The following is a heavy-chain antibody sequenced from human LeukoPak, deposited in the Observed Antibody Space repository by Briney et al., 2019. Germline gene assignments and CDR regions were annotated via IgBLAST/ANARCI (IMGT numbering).Heavy chain of an antibody. CDR1: GGSIRSYY. J-gene: IGHJ4*02. V-gene: IGHV4-59*08. CDR2: IYYSGST. CDR3: ARDYYASSGYYYFDY. D-gene: IGHD3-22*01. Sequence: SETLSLTCTVSGGSIRSYYWSWIRQPPGKGLEWIAYIYYSGSTNYNPSLKSRVTISVDTSKNQFSLKLNSVTAADTAVYYCARDYYASSGYYYFDYWGQGTLVTVSS.